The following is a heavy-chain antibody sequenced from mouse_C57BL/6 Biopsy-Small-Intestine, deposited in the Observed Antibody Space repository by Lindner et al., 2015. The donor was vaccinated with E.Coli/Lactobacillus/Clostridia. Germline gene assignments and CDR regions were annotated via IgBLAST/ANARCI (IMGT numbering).Heavy chain of an antibody. Sequence: VQLQESGGDLVKPGGSLKLSCAASGFTFSSYGMSWVRQTPDKRLEWVATISSGGSYTYYPDSVKGRFTISRDNAKNNLYLQMSHLKSEGTAMYYCARDSLLLRYPGFAYWGQGTLVTVSA. V-gene: IGHV5-6*01. CDR2: ISSGGSYT. CDR1: GFTFSSYG. D-gene: IGHD1-1*01. CDR3: ARDSLLLRYPGFAY. J-gene: IGHJ3*01.